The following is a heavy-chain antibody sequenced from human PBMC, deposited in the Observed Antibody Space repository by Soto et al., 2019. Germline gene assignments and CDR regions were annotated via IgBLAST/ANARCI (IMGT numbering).Heavy chain of an antibody. J-gene: IGHJ2*01. V-gene: IGHV1-69*01. D-gene: IGHD6-19*01. Sequence: QVQLVQSGAEVKKPGSSVKVSCKASGGTFSSYAISWVRQAPGQGLEWMGGIIPIFGTANYAQKFQGRVTITADESTNTAYMELSSLRSEDTAVYYCARGATDSSCRRNWYFDLWGRGTLVTVSS. CDR2: IIPIFGTA. CDR3: ARGATDSSCRRNWYFDL. CDR1: GGTFSSYA.